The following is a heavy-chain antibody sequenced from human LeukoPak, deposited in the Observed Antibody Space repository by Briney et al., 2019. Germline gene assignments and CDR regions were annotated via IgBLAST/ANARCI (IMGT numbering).Heavy chain of an antibody. Sequence: PSETLSLTCTVSGVSIMNYYWSWFRQPPGKRLEWIGHIYYSGNTNYNPSLKSRVSISVDTSRNQFSLRLSSVTAADTAVYYCARDHGGYYFDYWGQGTLVTVSS. J-gene: IGHJ4*02. CDR3: ARDHGGYYFDY. D-gene: IGHD3-16*01. CDR2: IYYSGNT. V-gene: IGHV4-59*01. CDR1: GVSIMNYY.